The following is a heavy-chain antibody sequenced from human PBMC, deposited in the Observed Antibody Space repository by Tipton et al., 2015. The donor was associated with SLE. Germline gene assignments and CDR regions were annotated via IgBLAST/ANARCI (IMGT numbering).Heavy chain of an antibody. Sequence: TLSLTCTVSGGSISSGGYYWSWIRQRPGKGLEWIGFIYYSRYSETTSYNPSLKSRVSISVDTSKNQFSLKLSSVTAADTAFYYCARDGGHSTMKFNWFAPWGQGSLVTVSS. CDR1: GGSISSGGYY. CDR3: ARDGGHSTMKFNWFAP. J-gene: IGHJ5*01. V-gene: IGHV4-31*03. D-gene: IGHD2-2*01. CDR2: IYYSRYSETT.